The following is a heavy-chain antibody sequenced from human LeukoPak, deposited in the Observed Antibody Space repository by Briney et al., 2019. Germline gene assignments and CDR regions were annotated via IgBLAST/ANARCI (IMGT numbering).Heavy chain of an antibody. V-gene: IGHV3-30*04. CDR2: ISYDGTQK. CDR3: VRERLGYFDS. Sequence: AGGSLRLSCAASGFTFSSYAIHWVRQAPGEGLERVAVISYDGTQKYYADSVKGRFTISRDNSKNILDLQMNSLRAEDTAVYYCVRERLGYFDSWGQGTLVTVSS. J-gene: IGHJ4*02. D-gene: IGHD6-19*01. CDR1: GFTFSSYA.